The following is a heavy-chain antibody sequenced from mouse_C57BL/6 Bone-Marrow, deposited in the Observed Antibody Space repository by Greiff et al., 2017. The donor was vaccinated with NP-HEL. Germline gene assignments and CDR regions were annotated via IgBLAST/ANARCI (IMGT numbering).Heavy chain of an antibody. CDR2: IYPAGGST. J-gene: IGHJ2*01. CDR1: GYTFTSYW. Sequence: QVQLQQPGAELVKPGASVKLSCKASGYTFTSYWMTWVKQRPGQGLEWIGEIYPAGGSTNYNEKFKSKATLTVDQSSSTAYMQLSSLTSEDSAVFDGAGGSYCSRYVDYWGQGTTLTVSS. CDR3: AGGSYCSRYVDY. V-gene: IGHV1-55*01. D-gene: IGHD1-1*01.